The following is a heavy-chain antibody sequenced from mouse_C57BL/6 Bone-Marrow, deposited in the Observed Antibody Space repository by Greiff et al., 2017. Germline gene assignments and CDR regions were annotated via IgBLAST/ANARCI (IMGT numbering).Heavy chain of an antibody. CDR1: GYTFTDYN. D-gene: IGHD2-13*01. V-gene: IGHV1-18*01. CDR2: INPNNGGT. CDR3: ARSDYPFFDY. J-gene: IGHJ2*01. Sequence: VQLKESGPELVKPGASVKIPCKASGYTFTDYNMDWVKQSHGKSLEWIGDINPNNGGTIYNQKFKGKATLTVDKSSSTAYMDLRSLTSEDTAVYYCARSDYPFFDYWGQGTTLPVSS.